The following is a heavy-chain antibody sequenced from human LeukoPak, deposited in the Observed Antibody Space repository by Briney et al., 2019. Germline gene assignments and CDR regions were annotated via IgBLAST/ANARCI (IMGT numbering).Heavy chain of an antibody. J-gene: IGHJ6*02. CDR2: IYYSGST. CDR1: GGSISSYY. D-gene: IGHD1-26*01. V-gene: IGHV4-59*12. CDR3: ARDSGVYGMDV. Sequence: SDTLSLTCTVSGGSISSYYWSWIRQPPGKGLEWIGYIYYSGSTNYNPSLKSRVTISVDTSKNQFSLKLSSVTAADTAVYYCARDSGVYGMDVWGQGTTVTVSS.